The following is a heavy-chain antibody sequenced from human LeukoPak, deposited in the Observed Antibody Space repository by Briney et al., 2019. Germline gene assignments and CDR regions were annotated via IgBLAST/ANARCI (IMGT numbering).Heavy chain of an antibody. D-gene: IGHD3-10*01. CDR1: GFTFSSYA. J-gene: IGHJ4*02. CDR3: AKTSAGIRGGYFDY. CDR2: INDSGGNT. V-gene: IGHV3-23*01. Sequence: GSLRLSCAASGFTFSSYAMSWVRQAPGKGLEWVSLINDSGGNTYYADSVKGGFTISRDNSKNTLFLQMSSLRAEDTAVYYCAKTSAGIRGGYFDYWGQGTLVTVSS.